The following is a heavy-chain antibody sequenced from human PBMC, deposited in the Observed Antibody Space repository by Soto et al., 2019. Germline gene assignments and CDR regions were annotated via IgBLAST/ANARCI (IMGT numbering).Heavy chain of an antibody. Sequence: QVQLVESGGGVVQPGRSLRLSCAASGFTFSSYGMHWVRQAPGKGLEWVAVISYDGSNKYYADSVKGRFTISRDNSKNTLYLQMNSLRAEDTAVYYCANDYVRSIDYWGQGTLVTVSS. CDR1: GFTFSSYG. CDR2: ISYDGSNK. J-gene: IGHJ4*02. V-gene: IGHV3-30*18. D-gene: IGHD3-16*01. CDR3: ANDYVRSIDY.